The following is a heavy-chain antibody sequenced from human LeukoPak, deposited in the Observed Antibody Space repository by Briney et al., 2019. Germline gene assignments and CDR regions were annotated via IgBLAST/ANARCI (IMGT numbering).Heavy chain of an antibody. CDR1: GFIFSSYG. CDR3: ARDRPGGSSLDY. D-gene: IGHD6-13*01. Sequence: GGSLRLSCAASGFIFSSYGMHWVRQAPGKGLEWVAFIRYDGSNKYYADSVKGRFTISRDKSKNTLHLQMNSLRAEDTAVYYCARDRPGGSSLDYWGQGTLVTVSS. CDR2: IRYDGSNK. J-gene: IGHJ4*02. V-gene: IGHV3-30*02.